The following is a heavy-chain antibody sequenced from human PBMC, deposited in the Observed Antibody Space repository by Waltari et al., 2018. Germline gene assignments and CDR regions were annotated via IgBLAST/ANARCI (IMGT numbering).Heavy chain of an antibody. Sequence: EVQLVESGGGLVQPGGSLRLSCAASGFTFSSYSMNWVRQAPGKGLEWVSYISSSSSTIYYSDSVKARFTISRDNAKNSLYLQMNSLRAEDTAVYYCARDHAFFVEQQLVPALYYYYGMDVWGQGTTVTVSS. J-gene: IGHJ6*02. CDR3: ARDHAFFVEQQLVPALYYYYGMDV. CDR2: ISSSSSTI. CDR1: GFTFSSYS. V-gene: IGHV3-48*01. D-gene: IGHD6-13*01.